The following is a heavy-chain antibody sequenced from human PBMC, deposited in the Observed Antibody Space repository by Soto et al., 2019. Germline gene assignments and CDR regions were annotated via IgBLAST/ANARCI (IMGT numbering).Heavy chain of an antibody. CDR1: GGTFSSYA. CDR3: ARDESSGYYTHYYYGMDV. D-gene: IGHD3-22*01. CDR2: IIPIFGTA. J-gene: IGHJ6*02. V-gene: IGHV1-69*13. Sequence: SVKDSCKASGGTFSSYAISWVRQAPGQGLEWMGGIIPIFGTANYAQKFQGRVTITADESTSTAYMELSSLRSGDTAVYYCARDESSGYYTHYYYGMDVWGQGTTVTVSS.